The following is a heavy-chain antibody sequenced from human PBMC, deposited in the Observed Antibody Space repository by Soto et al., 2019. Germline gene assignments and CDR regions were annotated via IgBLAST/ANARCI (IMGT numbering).Heavy chain of an antibody. CDR2: ISAYNGKT. Sequence: AASVKVSCKASGYTFSSYGVSWVRQAPGQGLEWMGWISAYNGKTNSAQKFQGRLTMTTDTSTNTAYMEVRSLRSDDTAVYYCARATGYLAHSPSVGWFDPWGQGTLVTVSS. J-gene: IGHJ5*02. CDR1: GYTFSSYG. D-gene: IGHD1-1*01. V-gene: IGHV1-18*04. CDR3: ARATGYLAHSPSVGWFDP.